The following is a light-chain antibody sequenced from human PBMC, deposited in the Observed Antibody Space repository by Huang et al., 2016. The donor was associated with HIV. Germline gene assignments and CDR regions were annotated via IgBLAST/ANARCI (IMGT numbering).Light chain of an antibody. CDR3: HQYGSPPFT. V-gene: IGKV3-20*01. Sequence: EIVLTQSPGTLSLSPGERATLSCRASQSISSSSLAWYLQKPGQAPTLLIHGASTRATDIPDRFSGSGSGTGFTLTISGLEPEDFAVYYCHQYGSPPFTFGPGTKVDIK. CDR2: GAS. J-gene: IGKJ3*01. CDR1: QSISSSS.